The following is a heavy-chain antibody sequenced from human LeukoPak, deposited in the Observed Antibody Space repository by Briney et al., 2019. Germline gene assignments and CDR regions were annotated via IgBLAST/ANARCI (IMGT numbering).Heavy chain of an antibody. D-gene: IGHD4-17*01. J-gene: IGHJ6*02. CDR2: IKQDGSEK. V-gene: IGHV3-7*01. Sequence: GGSLRLSCAASRFTFSRYWMSWVRQAPGKGLEWVANIKQDGSEKYYVDFVKGRFTISRDNAKNFLYLQMNSLRAEDTAVYYCAKDAYERDDYGDHLRDLVDVWGQGTTVTVSS. CDR3: AKDAYERDDYGDHLRDLVDV. CDR1: RFTFSRYW.